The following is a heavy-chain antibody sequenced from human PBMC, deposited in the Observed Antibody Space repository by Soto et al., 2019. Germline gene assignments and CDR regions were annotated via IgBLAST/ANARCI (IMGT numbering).Heavy chain of an antibody. V-gene: IGHV6-1*01. CDR3: ARDRWQQLVRYYYGMDV. CDR1: GDSVSSNSAA. D-gene: IGHD6-13*01. Sequence: SQTLSLTCAISGDSVSSNSAAWNWIRQSPSRGLEWLGRTYYRSKWYNDYAVSVKSRITINPDTSKNQFSLQLNSVTPEDTAVYYCARDRWQQLVRYYYGMDVWGQGTTVTAS. CDR2: TYYRSKWYN. J-gene: IGHJ6*02.